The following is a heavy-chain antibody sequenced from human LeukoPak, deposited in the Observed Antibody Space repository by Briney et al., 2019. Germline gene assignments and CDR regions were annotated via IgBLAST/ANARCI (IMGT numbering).Heavy chain of an antibody. Sequence: GGSLRLSCAASGFTFSSYAMSWVRQAPGKGLEWVSAISGSGGSTYYADSVKGRLTISRDNSKNTVYLQMNSLRLKDTAVYYCARGLHDRSWYGAHWGQGTLLSVSS. CDR2: ISGSGGST. V-gene: IGHV3-23*01. D-gene: IGHD6-13*01. J-gene: IGHJ4*02. CDR3: ARGLHDRSWYGAH. CDR1: GFTFSSYA.